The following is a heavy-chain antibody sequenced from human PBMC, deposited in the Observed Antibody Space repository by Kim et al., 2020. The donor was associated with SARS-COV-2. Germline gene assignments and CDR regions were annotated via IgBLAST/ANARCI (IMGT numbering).Heavy chain of an antibody. CDR2: INHGGYT. D-gene: IGHD3-3*01. CDR1: SGSFSGYY. V-gene: IGHV4-34*01. CDR3: ARALPDFRGNPRRMSAAFGMDV. Sequence: SETLSLTCAVYSGSFSGYYWSWIRQPPGKGLEWIGEINHGGYTDYNSSLKSRVTISLDTSKNQFSLKLSSVTAADTAMYYCARALPDFRGNPRRMSAAFGMDVWGQGTTVTVSS. J-gene: IGHJ6*02.